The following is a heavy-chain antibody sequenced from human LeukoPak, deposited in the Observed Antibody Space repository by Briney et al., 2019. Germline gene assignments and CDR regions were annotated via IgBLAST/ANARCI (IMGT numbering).Heavy chain of an antibody. CDR3: ARVGSGTNDY. V-gene: IGHV3-7*01. CDR1: GFTFSNHW. Sequence: PGGSLRLSCAASGFTFSNHWMHWVRQAPGKGLVWVANINQDGSEKYYVDSVKGRFTISRDNAKNSLYLQMNSLRAEDTAVYYCARVGSGTNDYWGQGTLVTVSS. D-gene: IGHD1-26*01. J-gene: IGHJ4*02. CDR2: INQDGSEK.